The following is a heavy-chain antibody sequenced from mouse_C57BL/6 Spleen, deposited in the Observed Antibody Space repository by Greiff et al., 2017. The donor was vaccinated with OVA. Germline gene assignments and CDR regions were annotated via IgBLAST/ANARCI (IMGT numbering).Heavy chain of an antibody. J-gene: IGHJ1*03. CDR2: IDPSDSYN. CDR3: AREGLGRRYFDV. V-gene: IGHV1-69*01. CDR1: GYTFTSSW. Sequence: VQLQQPGAELVMPGASVKLSCKASGYTFTSSWMPWVKQRPGQGLEWIGEIDPSDSYNNYNQKFKGKSTLTVDKSSSTAYMQLSSLTSEDSAVYYCAREGLGRRYFDVWGTGTTVTVSS. D-gene: IGHD4-1*01.